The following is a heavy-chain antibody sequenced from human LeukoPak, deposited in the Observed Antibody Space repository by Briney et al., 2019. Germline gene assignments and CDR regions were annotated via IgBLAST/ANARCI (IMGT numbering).Heavy chain of an antibody. CDR1: GFTFSSYW. V-gene: IGHV3-7*03. D-gene: IGHD6-13*01. Sequence: GGSLRLSCAASGFTFSSYWMSWVRQAPGKGLEWVANIKQDGSEKYYVDSVKGRFTISRDNSKNTLYLQMNSLRAEDTAVYYCAKGEQQQLFDFWGQGTLVTVSS. J-gene: IGHJ4*02. CDR2: IKQDGSEK. CDR3: AKGEQQQLFDF.